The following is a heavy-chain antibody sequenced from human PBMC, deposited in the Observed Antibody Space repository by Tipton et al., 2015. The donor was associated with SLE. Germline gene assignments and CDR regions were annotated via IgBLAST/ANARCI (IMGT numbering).Heavy chain of an antibody. CDR1: GGSISSGSYY. CDR2: IYTSGST. V-gene: IGHV4-61*09. J-gene: IGHJ3*02. Sequence: LRLSCTVSGGSISSGSYYWRWIRQPAGKGLEWIGHIYTSGSTNYNPPLKSRVTISVDTSKNQFSLKLSSVTAADTAVYYCAREGNYYDSSGPFDIWGQGTMVTVSS. CDR3: AREGNYYDSSGPFDI. D-gene: IGHD3-22*01.